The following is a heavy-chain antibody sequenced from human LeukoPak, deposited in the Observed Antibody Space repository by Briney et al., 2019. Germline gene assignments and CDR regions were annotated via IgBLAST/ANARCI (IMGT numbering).Heavy chain of an antibody. CDR3: AREGTDAFDI. CDR2: ISSSSNYI. Sequence: PGGSLRLSCGASGFTFSTYTMNWVRQAPGKGLEWVSSISSSSNYIYHADSVKGRFTISRDNAKNSLYLQMNSLRAEDTAVYYCAREGTDAFDIWGQGTMVTVSS. J-gene: IGHJ3*02. V-gene: IGHV3-21*01. CDR1: GFTFSTYT.